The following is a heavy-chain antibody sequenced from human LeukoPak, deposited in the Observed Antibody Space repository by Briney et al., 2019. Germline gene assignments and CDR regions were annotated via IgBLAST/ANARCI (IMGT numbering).Heavy chain of an antibody. CDR1: GYTFTGYY. D-gene: IGHD1-26*01. Sequence: ASVKVSCKASGYTFTGYYMHWVRQAPGQGLEWMGWINPNSSGTNYAQKFQGRVTMTRDTSISTAYMELSRLRSDDTAVYYCARSYRSHDAFDIWGQGTMVTVSS. J-gene: IGHJ3*02. CDR2: INPNSSGT. CDR3: ARSYRSHDAFDI. V-gene: IGHV1-2*02.